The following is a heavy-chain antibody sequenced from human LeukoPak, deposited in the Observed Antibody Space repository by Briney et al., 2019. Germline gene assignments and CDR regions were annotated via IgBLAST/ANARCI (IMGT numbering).Heavy chain of an antibody. CDR1: GCTFTSYA. J-gene: IGHJ4*02. D-gene: IGHD3-10*01. Sequence: GASVKVSCKASGCTFTSYAMHWVRQAPGQRLEWMGWINAGNGNTKYSQEFQGRVTITRDTSASTAYMELSSLRSEDMAVYYCAREGSMVRRVGIFGFDYWGQGTLVTVSS. V-gene: IGHV1-3*03. CDR2: INAGNGNT. CDR3: AREGSMVRRVGIFGFDY.